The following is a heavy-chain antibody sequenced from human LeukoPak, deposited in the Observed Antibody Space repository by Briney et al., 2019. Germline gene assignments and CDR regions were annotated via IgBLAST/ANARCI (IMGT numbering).Heavy chain of an antibody. CDR1: GGSISSYY. D-gene: IGHD6-19*01. CDR3: ARGSSGWYSYYYYYYMDV. J-gene: IGHJ6*03. V-gene: IGHV4-59*01. Sequence: SETLSLTCTVSGGSISSYYWSWIRQPPGKGLEWIGYIYYSGSTNYNPSLKSRVTISVDTSKNQFSLKLSSVTAADTAVYYCARGSSGWYSYYYYYYMDVWGKGTTVTVSS. CDR2: IYYSGST.